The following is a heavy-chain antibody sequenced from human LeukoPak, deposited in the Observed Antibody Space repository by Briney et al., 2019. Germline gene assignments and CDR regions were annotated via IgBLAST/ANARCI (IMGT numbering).Heavy chain of an antibody. V-gene: IGHV3-23*01. J-gene: IGHJ4*02. Sequence: GGSLRLSFAASGFTFSSYGMSWVRQAPGKGLEWVSAISGSGSSTYYADSVKGRFTISRDNSKNTLYLQINSMRAEGTAVYYCAKYPSPWFGELSYFDYWGQGTLVTVSS. CDR3: AKYPSPWFGELSYFDY. D-gene: IGHD3-10*01. CDR1: GFTFSSYG. CDR2: ISGSGSST.